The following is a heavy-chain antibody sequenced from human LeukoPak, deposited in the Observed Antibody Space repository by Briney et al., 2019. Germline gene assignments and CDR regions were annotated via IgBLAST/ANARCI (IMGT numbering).Heavy chain of an antibody. CDR1: GFSFSSHG. J-gene: IGHJ6*03. D-gene: IGHD3-22*01. V-gene: IGHV3-21*01. Sequence: PGGSLRLSCAASGFSFSSHGMSWVRQAPGKGLEWVSSISSSSSYIYYADSVKGRFTISRDNAKNSLYLQMNSLRAEDTAVYYCARDYYDSSGYYYVFDYYYYMDVWGKGTTVTVSS. CDR3: ARDYYDSSGYYYVFDYYYYMDV. CDR2: ISSSSSYI.